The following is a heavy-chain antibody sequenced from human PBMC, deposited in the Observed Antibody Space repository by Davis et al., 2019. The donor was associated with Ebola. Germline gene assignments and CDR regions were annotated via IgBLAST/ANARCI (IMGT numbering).Heavy chain of an antibody. CDR1: GGSISSYY. D-gene: IGHD1-7*01. CDR3: ARVDNWNYGGVDY. CDR2: IYYSGST. Sequence: MPSATLSLPCTVSGGSISSYYWSWIRQPPGKGLEWIGYIYYSGSTNYNPSPKSRVTISVDTSKNQFSLKLSSVTAADTAVYYCARVDNWNYGGVDYWGQGTLVTVSS. V-gene: IGHV4-59*01. J-gene: IGHJ4*02.